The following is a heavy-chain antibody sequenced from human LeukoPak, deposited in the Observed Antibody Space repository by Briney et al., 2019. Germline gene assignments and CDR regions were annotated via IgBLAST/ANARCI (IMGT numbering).Heavy chain of an antibody. CDR2: IRYDGSNK. V-gene: IGHV3-30*02. J-gene: IGHJ4*02. Sequence: GGSLRLSCAASGFTFSSYGMYWVRQAPGKGLEWVAFIRYDGSNKYYADSVKGRFTISRDNSKNTLYLQMNSLRAEDTAVYYCAKDPYYYDSSGNYFDYWGQGTLVTVSS. CDR3: AKDPYYYDSSGNYFDY. CDR1: GFTFSSYG. D-gene: IGHD3-22*01.